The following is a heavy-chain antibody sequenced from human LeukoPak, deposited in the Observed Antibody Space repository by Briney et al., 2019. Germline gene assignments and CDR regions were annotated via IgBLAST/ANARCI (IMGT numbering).Heavy chain of an antibody. J-gene: IGHJ6*02. CDR3: AREVCSDCSGGSAGPSYYYYGMDV. D-gene: IGHD2-15*01. CDR1: GYTFTGYY. CDR2: INPNSGGT. V-gene: IGHV1-2*02. Sequence: ASVRVSCKASGYTFTGYYMHWVRQAPGQGLEWMGWINPNSGGTNYAQKFQGRVTMTRDTSISTAYMELSRLRSDDTAVYYCAREVCSDCSGGSAGPSYYYYGMDVWGQGTTVTVSS.